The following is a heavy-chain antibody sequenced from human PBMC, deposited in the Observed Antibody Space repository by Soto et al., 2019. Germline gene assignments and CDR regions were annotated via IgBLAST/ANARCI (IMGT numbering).Heavy chain of an antibody. J-gene: IGHJ4*02. Sequence: QVQLVQSGAEVKKPGASVKVSCKASGYTFTTYYLHWLRQARGPGLEWMGIITPRDGTTMYEQKFQDRVNMTKETSTSTVYMELSSLRSEDTAVYYLGSAVSTKTAPIDYWGQGTLVTVSS. CDR1: GYTFTTYY. CDR2: ITPRDGTT. V-gene: IGHV1-46*01. CDR3: GSAVSTKTAPIDY. D-gene: IGHD4-17*01.